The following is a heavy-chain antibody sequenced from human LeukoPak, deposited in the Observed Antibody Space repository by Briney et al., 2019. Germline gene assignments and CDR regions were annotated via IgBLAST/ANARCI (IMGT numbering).Heavy chain of an antibody. D-gene: IGHD3-10*01. V-gene: IGHV1-2*02. CDR3: ARDQRDYGSGVDY. J-gene: IGHJ4*02. CDR2: INPNSGGT. CDR1: GYTFTGYY. Sequence: GASVKVSCKASGYTFTGYYMHWVRQAPGQGLEWMGWINPNSGGTNYAQKFQGRVTMTRDTSISTAYMELSRLRSDDTAVYYCARDQRDYGSGVDYWSQGTLVTVST.